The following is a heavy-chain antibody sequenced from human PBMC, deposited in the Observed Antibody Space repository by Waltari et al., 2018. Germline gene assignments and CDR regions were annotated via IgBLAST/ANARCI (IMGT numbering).Heavy chain of an antibody. CDR3: AREGISGSGEYYGMDV. D-gene: IGHD1-26*01. CDR2: IWHDGSQT. V-gene: IGHV3-33*01. J-gene: IGHJ6*02. Sequence: QVHLLESGGGVVQPGPALRLPCTVSGFAFFNHGMHWVRQAPGKGLEWVAVIWHDGSQTYYGDSVKGRFTISRDNSKNMIYLQVDSLKVEDTAVYYCAREGISGSGEYYGMDVWGQGTTVTVS. CDR1: GFAFFNHG.